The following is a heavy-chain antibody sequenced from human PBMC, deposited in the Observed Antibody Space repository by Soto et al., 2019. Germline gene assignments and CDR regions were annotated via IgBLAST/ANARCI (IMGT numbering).Heavy chain of an antibody. Sequence: EVQLVESGGGLVKPGGSLRLSCAASGFTFSSYSMNWVRQAPGKGLEWVSSISSSGSTIYYADSVKGRFTISRDNAKNSLYLQMNSLRAEDTAVYYCARGAMSSGAFDCWGQGTLVTVSS. V-gene: IGHV3-21*01. D-gene: IGHD2-2*01. CDR1: GFTFSSYS. CDR3: ARGAMSSGAFDC. J-gene: IGHJ4*02. CDR2: ISSSGSTI.